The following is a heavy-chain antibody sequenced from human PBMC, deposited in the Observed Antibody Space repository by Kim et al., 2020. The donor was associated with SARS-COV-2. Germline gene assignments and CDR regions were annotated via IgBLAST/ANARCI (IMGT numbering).Heavy chain of an antibody. CDR1: GFTFSSYG. J-gene: IGHJ4*02. CDR3: ARDLWFGEPPGY. V-gene: IGHV3-33*01. D-gene: IGHD3-10*01. CDR2: IWYDGSNK. Sequence: GGSLRLSCAASGFTFSSYGMHWVRQAPGKGLEWVAVIWYDGSNKYYADSVKGRFTISRDNSKNTLYLQMNSLRAEDTAVYYCARDLWFGEPPGYWGQGTLVTVSS.